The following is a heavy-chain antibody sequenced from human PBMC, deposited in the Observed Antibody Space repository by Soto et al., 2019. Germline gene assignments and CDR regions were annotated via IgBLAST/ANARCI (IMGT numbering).Heavy chain of an antibody. CDR2: ISSSGSTI. Sequence: PGGSLRLSCAASGFTFSSYEMNWVRQAPGKGLEWVSYISSSGSTIYYADSVKGRFTISRDNAKNSLYLQMNSLRAEDTAVYYCASGGRFLEWLPSYGMDVWGQGTTVTVSS. D-gene: IGHD3-3*01. CDR3: ASGGRFLEWLPSYGMDV. J-gene: IGHJ6*02. V-gene: IGHV3-48*03. CDR1: GFTFSSYE.